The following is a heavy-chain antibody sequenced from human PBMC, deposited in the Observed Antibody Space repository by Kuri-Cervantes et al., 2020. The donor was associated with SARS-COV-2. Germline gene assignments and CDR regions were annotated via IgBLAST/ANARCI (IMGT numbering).Heavy chain of an antibody. J-gene: IGHJ6*03. CDR3: ARDRGDITIFGVVLGYMDV. D-gene: IGHD3-3*01. V-gene: IGHV1-69*05. CDR1: GGTFSSYA. Sequence: SSVNVSCKASGGTFSSYAISGVRQAPGQGLEWMGGIIPIFGTANYAQKFQGRVTITTDESTSTAYMELSSLRSDDTAVYYCARDRGDITIFGVVLGYMDVWGKGTTVTVSS. CDR2: IIPIFGTA.